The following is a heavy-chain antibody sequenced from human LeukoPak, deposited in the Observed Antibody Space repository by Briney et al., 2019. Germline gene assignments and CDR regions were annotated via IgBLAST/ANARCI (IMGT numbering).Heavy chain of an antibody. V-gene: IGHV4-61*01. CDR2: IYYSGST. Sequence: SETLSLTCTVSGGSISSSSYYWSWIRQPPGKGLEWIGYIYYSGSTNYNPSLKSRVTISVDTSKNQFSLKLSSVTAADTAVYYCARDDGGATNYFDYWGQGTLVTVSS. CDR3: ARDDGGATNYFDY. D-gene: IGHD1-26*01. J-gene: IGHJ4*02. CDR1: GGSISSSSYY.